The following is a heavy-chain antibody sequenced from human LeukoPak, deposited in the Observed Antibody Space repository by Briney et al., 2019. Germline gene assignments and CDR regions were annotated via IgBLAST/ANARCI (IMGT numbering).Heavy chain of an antibody. V-gene: IGHV4-31*03. Sequence: SETLSLTCSVSGGSISSGGFYWSWIRRHPGKGLKWIGHISYSGNTYYNPSLKSRVSISVDTSKNQFSQKLSSVTAADTAMYYCARDQVGTISFDCWGQGTLVTVSS. CDR1: GGSISSGGFY. CDR3: ARDQVGTISFDC. CDR2: ISYSGNT. J-gene: IGHJ4*02. D-gene: IGHD1-26*01.